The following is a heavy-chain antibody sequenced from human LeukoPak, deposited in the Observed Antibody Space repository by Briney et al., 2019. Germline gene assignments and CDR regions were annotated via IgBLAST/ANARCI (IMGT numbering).Heavy chain of an antibody. CDR3: VRLCVRGIIGP. V-gene: IGHV1-8*01. Sequence: GASVKVSCKASGYTFTNDDINWVRQATGQGLEWMGWMNPKSGNTGYAQKFQGRVTMTRDTSINTAYMELSSLRSEDTAVYYCVRLCVRGIIGPWGQGTLVTVSS. D-gene: IGHD3-10*01. CDR2: MNPKSGNT. CDR1: GYTFTNDD. J-gene: IGHJ5*02.